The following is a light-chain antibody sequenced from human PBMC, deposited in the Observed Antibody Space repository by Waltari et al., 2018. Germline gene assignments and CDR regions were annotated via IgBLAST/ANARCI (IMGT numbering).Light chain of an antibody. V-gene: IGKV3-20*01. CDR2: GAS. Sequence: EIVLTQPPGTLSLSPGERATLSCRASQIIGRYLIWYQQKPGQAPRLLIYGASSRAAGIPDRFSGSGSGKDFSLTISRLEPEDFAVYYCQNHERLPAVFGQGTKVEIK. J-gene: IGKJ1*01. CDR1: QIIGRY. CDR3: QNHERLPAV.